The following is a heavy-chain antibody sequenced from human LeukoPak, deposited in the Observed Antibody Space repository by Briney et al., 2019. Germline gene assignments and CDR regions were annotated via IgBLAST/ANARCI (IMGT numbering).Heavy chain of an antibody. Sequence: GGSLRLSCAASGFTFSSYGMSWVRQAPGKGLEWVSAISGSAVSTYYADSVKGRFTISRDNSKNTLYLQMNSLRPEDTAVYYCAKELYSYGDYYYYYMDVWGKGTTVTVSS. J-gene: IGHJ6*03. CDR1: GFTFSSYG. CDR3: AKELYSYGDYYYYYMDV. D-gene: IGHD5-18*01. CDR2: ISGSAVST. V-gene: IGHV3-23*01.